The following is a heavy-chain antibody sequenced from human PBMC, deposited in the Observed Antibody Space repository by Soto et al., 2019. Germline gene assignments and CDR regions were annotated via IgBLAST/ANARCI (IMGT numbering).Heavy chain of an antibody. D-gene: IGHD3-10*01. CDR2: IYYSGST. Sequence: QEQLRESGPGLVKPSETLSLTCTVSGGSISSYYWSWIRQPPGKGLEWIGYIYYSGSTNYNPSLKSRVTISVDTSKNQFSLKLSSVTAADTAVYYCARVWGGAFDIWGQGTMVTVSS. CDR1: GGSISSYY. V-gene: IGHV4-59*01. J-gene: IGHJ3*02. CDR3: ARVWGGAFDI.